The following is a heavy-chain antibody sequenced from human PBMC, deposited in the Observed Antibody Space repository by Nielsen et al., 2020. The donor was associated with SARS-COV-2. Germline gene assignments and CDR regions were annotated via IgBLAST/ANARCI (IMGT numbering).Heavy chain of an antibody. CDR3: ARDGIVGATPPLDY. J-gene: IGHJ4*02. V-gene: IGHV3-33*01. D-gene: IGHD1-26*01. Sequence: GGSLRLSCAASGFTFSSYGMHWVRQAPGKGLEWVAIIWYDGSNKYYADSVKGRFTISRDNSKNTLYLQMNSLRAEDTAVYYCARDGIVGATPPLDYWGQGTLVTVSP. CDR1: GFTFSSYG. CDR2: IWYDGSNK.